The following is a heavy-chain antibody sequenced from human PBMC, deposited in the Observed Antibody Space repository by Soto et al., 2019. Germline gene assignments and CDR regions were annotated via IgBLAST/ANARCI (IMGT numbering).Heavy chain of an antibody. CDR3: ARGYYDSSGSFDY. CDR2: IIPIFGTA. J-gene: IGHJ4*02. Sequence: SVKVSCKASGGTFSSYAISWVRQASGQGLEWMGGIIPIFGTANYAQKFQGRVTITADKSTSTAYMELSSLRSEDTAVYYCARGYYDSSGSFDYWGQGTLVTVSS. V-gene: IGHV1-69*06. CDR1: GGTFSSYA. D-gene: IGHD3-22*01.